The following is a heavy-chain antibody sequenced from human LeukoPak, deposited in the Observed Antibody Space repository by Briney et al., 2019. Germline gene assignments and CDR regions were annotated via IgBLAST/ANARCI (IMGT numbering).Heavy chain of an antibody. D-gene: IGHD3-3*01. CDR2: FHTAGSP. CDR3: ATIGGNYDEGDYFDF. CDR1: GGSISSYY. Sequence: PSETLSLTCTVSGGSISSYYWTWIRQPAGKGLEWIGHFHTAGSPTYNSSPKSRVTMSVDMSKNQISLQLTSVTATDTGVYYCATIGGNYDEGDYFDFWGQGTLVTVSS. V-gene: IGHV4-4*07. J-gene: IGHJ4*02.